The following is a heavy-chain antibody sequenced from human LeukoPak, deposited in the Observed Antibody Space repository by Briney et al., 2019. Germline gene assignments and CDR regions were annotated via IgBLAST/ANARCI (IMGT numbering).Heavy chain of an antibody. V-gene: IGHV4-31*03. Sequence: PSETLSLTCTVSGGSISSGGCYWGWIRQHPGKGLEWIGYIYYSGSASYNSSLKSRVTISVDTSKNHFSLRLYSVTAADTAVYYCAKHGYSYGYFDYWGQGTLVTVSS. J-gene: IGHJ4*02. D-gene: IGHD5-18*01. CDR1: GGSISSGGCY. CDR2: IYYSGSA. CDR3: AKHGYSYGYFDY.